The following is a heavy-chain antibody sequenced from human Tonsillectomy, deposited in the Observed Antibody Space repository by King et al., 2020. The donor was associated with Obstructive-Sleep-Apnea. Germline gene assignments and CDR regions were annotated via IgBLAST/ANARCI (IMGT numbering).Heavy chain of an antibody. CDR3: AREEQQLVLFDYYYYGMDV. V-gene: IGHV3-48*04. D-gene: IGHD6-13*01. J-gene: IGHJ6*02. CDR1: GFTFSSYS. CDR2: ISSSSSII. Sequence: VQLVESGGGLVQPGGSLRLSCAASGFTFSSYSMNWVRQAPGKGLEWVSYISSSSSIIYYADSVKGRFTISRDNAKNSLYLQMNSLRAEDTAVYYCAREEQQLVLFDYYYYGMDVWGQGTTVTVSS.